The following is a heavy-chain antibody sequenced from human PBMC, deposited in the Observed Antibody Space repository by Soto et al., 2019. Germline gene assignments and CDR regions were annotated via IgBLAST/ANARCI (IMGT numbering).Heavy chain of an antibody. CDR2: ISAYNGNT. V-gene: IGHV1-18*01. CDR3: ARDYGFGELFDP. D-gene: IGHD3-10*01. CDR1: GCTFTSYG. Sequence: QVQLVQSGAEVKKRGASVKVSCKACGCTFTSYGISWVRQAPGQGLEWMGWISAYNGNTNYAQKLQGRVTMTTDTSTSTVYMELRSLRSDDTAVYYCARDYGFGELFDPWGQGTLVTVSS. J-gene: IGHJ5*02.